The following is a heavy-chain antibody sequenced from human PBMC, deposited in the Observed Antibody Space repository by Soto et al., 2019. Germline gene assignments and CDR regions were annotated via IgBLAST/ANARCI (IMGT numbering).Heavy chain of an antibody. CDR2: ISYDGSNK. J-gene: IGHJ6*02. CDR3: ARNLDFDFWGGYYTLGLAPRMDG. CDR1: GFTFSSYA. Sequence: GGSLRLSCAASGFTFSSYAMHWVRQAPGKGLEWVAVISYDGSNKYYADSVKGRFTISRDNSKNTLYLQMNSLRAEDTAVYYCARNLDFDFWGGYYTLGLAPRMDGWGQGTTVTVSS. D-gene: IGHD3-3*01. V-gene: IGHV3-30-3*01.